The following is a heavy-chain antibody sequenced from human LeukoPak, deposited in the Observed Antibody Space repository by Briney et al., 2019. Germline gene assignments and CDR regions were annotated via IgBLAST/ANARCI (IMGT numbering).Heavy chain of an antibody. CDR2: ISHDTFNR. D-gene: IGHD3-16*01. Sequence: PGGSLRLSCAASGFPFSSHGMHWVRQAPGKGLEWVAFISHDTFNRLYADSVRGRFTISRDNSKNTVDLQMDSLRVEDTAVFYCARVGWGVDFGGGFDPWGQGTLVTVSS. CDR1: GFPFSSHG. J-gene: IGHJ5*02. CDR3: ARVGWGVDFGGGFDP. V-gene: IGHV3-30*19.